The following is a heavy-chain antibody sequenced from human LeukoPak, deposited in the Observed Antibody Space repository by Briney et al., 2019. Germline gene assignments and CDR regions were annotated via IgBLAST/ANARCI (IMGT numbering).Heavy chain of an antibody. Sequence: SETLSLTCTVSGASISSYYWSWIRQPAGKGLEWIGRICTSGSTNYNPSLKSRVTMSVDTSKNQFSLKLSSVTAADTAVYYCARDPSGYYDSSGSPPGDYWGQGTLVTVSS. CDR1: GASISSYY. CDR2: ICTSGST. J-gene: IGHJ4*02. V-gene: IGHV4-4*07. D-gene: IGHD3-22*01. CDR3: ARDPSGYYDSSGSPPGDY.